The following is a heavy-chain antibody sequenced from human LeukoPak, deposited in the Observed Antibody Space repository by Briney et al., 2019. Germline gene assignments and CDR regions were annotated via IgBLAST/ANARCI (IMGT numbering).Heavy chain of an antibody. V-gene: IGHV3-53*01. Sequence: PGGSLRLSCAASGFTVSSNYMSWVRQAPGKGLEWVSVIYSGGSTYYADSVKGRFTISRDNSKNTLYLQMNSLRAEDTAVYYCAAVDYYGSGSYRRDIWGQGTMVTVSS. D-gene: IGHD3-10*01. J-gene: IGHJ3*02. CDR3: AAVDYYGSGSYRRDI. CDR2: IYSGGST. CDR1: GFTVSSNY.